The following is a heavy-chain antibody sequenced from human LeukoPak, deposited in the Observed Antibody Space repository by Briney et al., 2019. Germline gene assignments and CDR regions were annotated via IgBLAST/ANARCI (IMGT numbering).Heavy chain of an antibody. CDR1: GFTFSSYG. CDR3: ARSGGYSGYDFQYYFDY. Sequence: GGSLRLSCAAAGFTFSSYGMHWVRQAPGKGLEWVAVIWYDGSNKYYADSVKGRFTISRDNSKNTLYLQMNSLRAEDTAVYYCARSGGYSGYDFQYYFDYWGQGTLVTVSS. CDR2: IWYDGSNK. D-gene: IGHD5-12*01. V-gene: IGHV3-33*01. J-gene: IGHJ4*02.